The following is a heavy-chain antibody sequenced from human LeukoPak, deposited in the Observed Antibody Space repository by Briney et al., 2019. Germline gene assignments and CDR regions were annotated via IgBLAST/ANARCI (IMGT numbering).Heavy chain of an antibody. CDR3: ARGVGATWYFDY. J-gene: IGHJ4*02. CDR1: GGSISGYY. D-gene: IGHD1-26*01. Sequence: PSETLSLTCTESGGSISGYYWSWIRQPPGKKLEWIAYIYYSGSTNYNPSLKSRVTISVDTSKNQFSLKLSSVIAADTAVYYCARGVGATWYFDYWGQGTLVTVSS. V-gene: IGHV4-59*01. CDR2: IYYSGST.